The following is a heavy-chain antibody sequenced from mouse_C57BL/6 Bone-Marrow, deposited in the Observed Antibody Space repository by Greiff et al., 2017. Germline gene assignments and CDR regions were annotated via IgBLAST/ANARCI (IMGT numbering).Heavy chain of an antibody. D-gene: IGHD1-1*01. Sequence: VNVVESGAELARPGASVKLSCKASGYTFTSYGISWVKQRPGQGLEWIGEIYPRSGNTYYNEKFKGKATLTADKSSSTAYMELRSLTSEDSAVYFCAAVLRYWYFDVWGTGTTVTVSS. V-gene: IGHV1-81*01. J-gene: IGHJ1*03. CDR2: IYPRSGNT. CDR3: AAVLRYWYFDV. CDR1: GYTFTSYG.